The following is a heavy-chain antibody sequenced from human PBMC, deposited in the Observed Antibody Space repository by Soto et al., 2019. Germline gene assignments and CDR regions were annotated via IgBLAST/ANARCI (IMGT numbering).Heavy chain of an antibody. J-gene: IGHJ4*02. Sequence: GGSLILSCAASGFTFSSYSMAWVRQAPGRGPEWVSGIIQDGTTYYADSVKGRFTISRDNSRNSVYLQMITLRGEDTAVYYCAKDLRPDGVWDFDSWGQGTLVNGSS. CDR2: IIQDGTT. D-gene: IGHD4-17*01. CDR3: AKDLRPDGVWDFDS. CDR1: GFTFSSYS. V-gene: IGHV3-23*01.